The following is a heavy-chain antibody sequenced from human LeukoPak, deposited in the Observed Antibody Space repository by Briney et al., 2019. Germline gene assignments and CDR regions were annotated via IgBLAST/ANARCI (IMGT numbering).Heavy chain of an antibody. V-gene: IGHV4-34*01. J-gene: IGHJ4*02. CDR3: ASQYSSSSNFDY. CDR1: GGSFSGYY. CDR2: INDSGST. Sequence: SETLSLTCAVYGGSFSGYYWSWIRQPPGNGLEWIGEINDSGSTNYNPSLKSRVTISVDTSKNQFSLKLSSVTAADTAVYDCASQYSSSSNFDYWGQGTLVTVSS. D-gene: IGHD6-13*01.